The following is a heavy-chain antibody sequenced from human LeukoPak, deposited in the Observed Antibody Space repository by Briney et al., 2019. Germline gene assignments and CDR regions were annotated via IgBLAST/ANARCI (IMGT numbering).Heavy chain of an antibody. J-gene: IGHJ4*02. V-gene: IGHV4-39*07. CDR2: IYYSGNT. Sequence: SETLSLTCAVYGGSFSSYYWGWIRQHPGKGLEWIGSIYYSGNTYYNPSLKSRVTISVDTSKNQFSLKLSSVTAADTAVYYCARTFDYWGQGTLVTVSS. CDR3: ARTFDY. CDR1: GGSFSSYY.